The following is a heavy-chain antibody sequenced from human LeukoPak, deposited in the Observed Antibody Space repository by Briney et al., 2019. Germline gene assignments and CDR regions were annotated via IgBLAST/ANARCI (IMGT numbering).Heavy chain of an antibody. V-gene: IGHV4-34*01. CDR2: INHSGST. Sequence: SETLSLTCAVYGGSFSGYYWSWIRQPPGKGLEWIGEINHSGSTNYNPSLKSRVTISVDTSKNQFSLKLSSVTAADTAVYYCARAPTTVTTTYYYYYYGMDVWGQGTTVTVSS. CDR3: ARAPTTVTTTYYYYYYGMDV. D-gene: IGHD4-17*01. J-gene: IGHJ6*02. CDR1: GGSFSGYY.